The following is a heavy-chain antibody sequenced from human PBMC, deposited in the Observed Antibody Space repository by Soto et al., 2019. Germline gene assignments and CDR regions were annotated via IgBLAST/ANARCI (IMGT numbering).Heavy chain of an antibody. CDR3: ARGEESSTCDY. V-gene: IGHV3-21*01. CDR1: GFTFSSYS. CDR2: ISSRRSYPT. Sequence: EVQLVESGGGLVKPGGSLRLSCAASGFTFSSYSMNWVRQAPGKGLEWVSSISSRRSYPTSYVDSVKGRFTISRDNAKKSVYLLMNSLRAEDTAVYYCARGEESSTCDYWGQGALVTVSS. J-gene: IGHJ4*02. D-gene: IGHD6-13*01.